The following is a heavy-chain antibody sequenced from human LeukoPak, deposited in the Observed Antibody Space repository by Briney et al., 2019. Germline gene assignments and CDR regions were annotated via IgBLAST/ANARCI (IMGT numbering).Heavy chain of an antibody. CDR1: GFTFSIYS. Sequence: GGSLRLSCAASGFTFSIYSLNWVRQAPGKGLEGVSYIGRSGDRTTHYADSVKGRFTISRDNAKNSLYLQMNSLRAEDTAVYYCARRGTYGGNLFYYYMDVWGKGTTVTVSS. D-gene: IGHD4-23*01. CDR3: ARRGTYGGNLFYYYMDV. J-gene: IGHJ6*03. CDR2: IGRSGDRTT. V-gene: IGHV3-48*04.